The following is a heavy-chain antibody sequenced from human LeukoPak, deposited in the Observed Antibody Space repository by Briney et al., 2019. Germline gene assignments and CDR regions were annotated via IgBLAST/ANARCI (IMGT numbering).Heavy chain of an antibody. V-gene: IGHV1-69*13. D-gene: IGHD3-3*01. Sequence: ASVKVSCKASGGTFSSYAISWVRQAPGQGLEWMGGIIPIFGTANYAQKFQGRVTITADESTSTAYMELSSLRSEDTAVYYCARGIYYDFWSGYHHFDYWGQGTLVTVSS. CDR2: IIPIFGTA. CDR1: GGTFSSYA. J-gene: IGHJ4*02. CDR3: ARGIYYDFWSGYHHFDY.